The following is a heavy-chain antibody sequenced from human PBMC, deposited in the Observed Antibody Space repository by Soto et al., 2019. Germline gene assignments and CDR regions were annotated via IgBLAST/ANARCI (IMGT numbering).Heavy chain of an antibody. D-gene: IGHD3-3*01. CDR3: ARVDTIFGVVIEHDWFDP. V-gene: IGHV1-8*01. CDR1: GYTLTSYD. Sequence: ASVKVSCKASGYTLTSYDINWVRQATGQGLEWMGWMNPNSGNTGYAQKFQGRVTMTRNTSISTAYMELSSLRSEDTAVYYCARVDTIFGVVIEHDWFDPWGQGTLVTVSS. J-gene: IGHJ5*02. CDR2: MNPNSGNT.